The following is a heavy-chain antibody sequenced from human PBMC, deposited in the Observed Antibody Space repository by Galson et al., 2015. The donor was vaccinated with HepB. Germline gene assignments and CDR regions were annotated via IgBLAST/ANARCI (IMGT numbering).Heavy chain of an antibody. CDR2: ISYDGSKK. D-gene: IGHD2-8*01. CDR3: AKDYCTIGCNYFDS. Sequence: SLRLSCAASGFSFTTYAMYWVRQAPGKGLEWVAVISYDGSKKYYADSVKGRFTISRDNSKNTVYLQMNSLRGDDTAVYYCAKDYCTIGCNYFDSWGQGTLVTVSS. V-gene: IGHV3-30*04. CDR1: GFSFTTYA. J-gene: IGHJ4*02.